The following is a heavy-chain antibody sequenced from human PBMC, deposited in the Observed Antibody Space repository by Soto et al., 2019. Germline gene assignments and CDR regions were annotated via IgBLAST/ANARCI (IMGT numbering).Heavy chain of an antibody. CDR2: INSDGSST. CDR3: VRARRTAQNLFDP. CDR1: GFTFSSYW. D-gene: IGHD5-18*01. V-gene: IGHV3-74*01. Sequence: GSLMLSCAASGFTFSSYWMHLVRQAPGKGLVWVSRINSDGSSTSYADSVKGRFTISRDNAKNTMYLQMDSLRVEDTAVYFCVRARRTAQNLFDPWGQGTLVTVSS. J-gene: IGHJ5*02.